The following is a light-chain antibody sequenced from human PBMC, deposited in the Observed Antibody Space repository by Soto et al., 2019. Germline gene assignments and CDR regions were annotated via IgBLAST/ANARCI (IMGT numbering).Light chain of an antibody. CDR3: AAWDDSLNVLYV. J-gene: IGLJ1*01. CDR1: SSDVGAYDY. Sequence: QSALTQPRSVSGSPGQSVTLSCTGTSSDVGAYDYVSWYQQYPGKAPKLVIYDVTKRPSGVPDRFSGSKSGNTASLTISGLQADDEADYYCAAWDDSLNVLYVFGTGTKLTVL. CDR2: DVT. V-gene: IGLV2-11*01.